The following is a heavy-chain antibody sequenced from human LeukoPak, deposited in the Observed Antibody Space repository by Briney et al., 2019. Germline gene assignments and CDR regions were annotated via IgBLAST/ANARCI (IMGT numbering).Heavy chain of an antibody. CDR2: IYYSGST. V-gene: IGHV4-39*07. Sequence: SETLSLTCTVSGGSISSSSYYWGWIRQPPGKGLEWIGSIYYSGSTYYNPSLKSRVTISVDKSKNQFSLKLSSVTAADTAVYYCARDNYYDSSGYYDYWGQGTLVTVSS. CDR3: ARDNYYDSSGYYDY. J-gene: IGHJ4*02. D-gene: IGHD3-22*01. CDR1: GGSISSSSYY.